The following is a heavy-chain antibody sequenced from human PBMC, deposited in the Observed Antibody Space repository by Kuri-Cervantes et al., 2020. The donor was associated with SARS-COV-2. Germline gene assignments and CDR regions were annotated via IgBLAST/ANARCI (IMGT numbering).Heavy chain of an antibody. D-gene: IGHD2-2*02. CDR3: AKFSDCSSTSCYTGWWDY. Sequence: GESLKISCAASGFTVSSNYMSWVRQAPGKGLEWVSVIYSGGSTYYADSVKGRFTISRDNAKNTLYLQMNSLRAEDTAVYYCAKFSDCSSTSCYTGWWDYWGQGTLVTVSS. V-gene: IGHV3-53*01. J-gene: IGHJ4*02. CDR1: GFTVSSNY. CDR2: IYSGGST.